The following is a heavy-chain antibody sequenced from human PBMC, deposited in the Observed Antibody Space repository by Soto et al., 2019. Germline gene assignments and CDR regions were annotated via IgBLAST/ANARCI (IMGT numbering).Heavy chain of an antibody. CDR1: GFTVSSNY. CDR2: IYSGGST. J-gene: IGHJ6*03. D-gene: IGHD1-26*01. CDR3: ARSSWAPYYYYMDV. Sequence: EVQLVESGGGLVQPGGSLRLSCAASGFTVSSNYMSWVRQAPGKGLEWVSVIYSGGSTYYADSVKGRFTISRDNSKNTRYLQMNSLRAEDTAVYYCARSSWAPYYYYMDVWGNGTTVTVSS. V-gene: IGHV3-66*01.